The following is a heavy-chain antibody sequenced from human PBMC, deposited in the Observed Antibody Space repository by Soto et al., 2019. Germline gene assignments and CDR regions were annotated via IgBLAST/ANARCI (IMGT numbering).Heavy chain of an antibody. Sequence: ASVKVSCKASGYTFTSYYMHWVRQAPGQGLEWMGIINPSGGSTSYAQKFQGRVTMTRDTSTSTVYMELSSLRSENTGVYYCARESRPPSLYGKANYFDHWGQGTLVTVS. V-gene: IGHV1-46*01. J-gene: IGHJ4*02. CDR1: GYTFTSYY. D-gene: IGHD1-26*01. CDR2: INPSGGST. CDR3: ARESRPPSLYGKANYFDH.